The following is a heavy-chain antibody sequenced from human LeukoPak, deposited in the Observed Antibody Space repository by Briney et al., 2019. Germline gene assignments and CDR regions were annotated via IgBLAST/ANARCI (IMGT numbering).Heavy chain of an antibody. D-gene: IGHD4-23*01. CDR2: IRSKTDGGTA. Sequence: GGSLRLSCAASGFTFSNAWMNWVRQAPGKGLEWVGRIRSKTDGGTADYAAPVKGTFTISREDSKNTLYLQKNSLEIEDTAVYYCATDLYSGANSGNWGQGTLVTVSS. V-gene: IGHV3-15*01. CDR3: ATDLYSGANSGN. J-gene: IGHJ4*02. CDR1: GFTFSNAW.